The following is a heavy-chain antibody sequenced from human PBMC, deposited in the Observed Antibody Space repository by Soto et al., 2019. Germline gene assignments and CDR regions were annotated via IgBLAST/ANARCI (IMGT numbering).Heavy chain of an antibody. CDR1: GFTLSSYA. D-gene: IGHD4-17*01. V-gene: IGHV3-23*01. CDR3: ARGQRALITYGPFDP. J-gene: IGHJ5*02. Sequence: GSLRLSCAASGFTLSSYAMSWVRQAPGKGLEWVSTFSGTGGYTYYADSVKGRFTISRDDSKNTLFLHMNSLRAADTAVYYCARGQRALITYGPFDPWGQGTLVTV. CDR2: FSGTGGYT.